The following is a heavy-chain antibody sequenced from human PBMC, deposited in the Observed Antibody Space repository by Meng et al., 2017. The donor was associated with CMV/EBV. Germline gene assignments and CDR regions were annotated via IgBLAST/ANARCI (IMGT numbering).Heavy chain of an antibody. CDR1: GFSLSTSGVG. J-gene: IGHJ5*02. D-gene: IGHD5-18*01. Sequence: SGPTLVKPTQTLTLTCTFSGFSLSTSGVGVGWISQPPGKALEWLALIYWNDDKRYSPSLKSRLTITKDTSKNQVVLTMTNMDPVDTATYYCAHSLDYSYEARWFDPWGQGTLVTVSS. V-gene: IGHV2-5*01. CDR3: AHSLDYSYEARWFDP. CDR2: IYWNDDK.